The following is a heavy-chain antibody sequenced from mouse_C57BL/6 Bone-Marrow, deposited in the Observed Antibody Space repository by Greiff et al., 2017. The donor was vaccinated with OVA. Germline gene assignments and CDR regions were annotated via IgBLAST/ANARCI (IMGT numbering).Heavy chain of an antibody. Sequence: QVQLQQPGAELVMPGASVKLSCKASGYTFTSYWMHWVKQRPGQGLEWIGEIDPSDSYTNYNQKFKGKSTLTVDKSSSTAYMQLSSLTSEDSAVYYCARYYYGSSFYFDYWGQGTTLTVSS. CDR1: GYTFTSYW. CDR2: IDPSDSYT. J-gene: IGHJ2*01. V-gene: IGHV1-69*01. D-gene: IGHD1-1*01. CDR3: ARYYYGSSFYFDY.